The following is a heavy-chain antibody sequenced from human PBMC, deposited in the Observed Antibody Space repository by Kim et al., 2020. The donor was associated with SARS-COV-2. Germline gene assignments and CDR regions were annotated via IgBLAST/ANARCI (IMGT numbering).Heavy chain of an antibody. D-gene: IGHD1-26*01. V-gene: IGHV4-59*09. CDR3: ARGISGSYYLDYFDY. Sequence: PSRKSRVTLSVDTSKTQFSLKLSSVTAADTAVYYCARGISGSYYLDYFDYWGQGTLVTVSS. J-gene: IGHJ4*02.